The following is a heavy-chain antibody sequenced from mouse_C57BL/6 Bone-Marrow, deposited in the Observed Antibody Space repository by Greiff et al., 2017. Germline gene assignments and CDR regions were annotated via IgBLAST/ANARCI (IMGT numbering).Heavy chain of an antibody. Sequence: QVQLQQSGAELVRPGASVTLSCKASGYTFTDYEMHWVKQTPVHGLEWIGAIDPETGGTAYNQKFKGKAILTADNSSSTAYMALRSLTSEDSSVYYCTREGFDDWGQGTTLTVSS. CDR3: TREGFDD. J-gene: IGHJ2*01. CDR1: GYTFTDYE. V-gene: IGHV1-15*01. CDR2: IDPETGGT.